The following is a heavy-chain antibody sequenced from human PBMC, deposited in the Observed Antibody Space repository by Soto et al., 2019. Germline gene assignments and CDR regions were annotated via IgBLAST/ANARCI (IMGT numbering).Heavy chain of an antibody. J-gene: IGHJ6*02. V-gene: IGHV4-39*01. Sequence: QVQLQESGPGLVEPSETLSLTCTVSGGTISSSSFYWGWIRQLPGKGLEWIGTIHYTGRTNYNPSLKSRVIMSVDTSKSQCSLRLTSVAAADTAAYYCARHPAAAGTGYFGVDVWGQGTTVTVSS. CDR3: ARHPAAAGTGYFGVDV. CDR1: GGTISSSSFY. CDR2: IHYTGRT. D-gene: IGHD6-13*01.